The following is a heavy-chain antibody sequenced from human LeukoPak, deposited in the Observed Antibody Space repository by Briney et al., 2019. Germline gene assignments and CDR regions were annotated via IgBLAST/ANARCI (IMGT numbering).Heavy chain of an antibody. V-gene: IGHV3-30*09. D-gene: IGHD5-24*01. Sequence: GSLRLSCAASGFTFSSYAMHWVRQAPGKGLEWVTVISYDGTNKYYADSVKGRFAISRDNSKNTLYLQMNSLRVEDTAVYYCGRDPLEETGNNCFAPGGKEPLVTVS. CDR2: ISYDGTNK. J-gene: IGHJ5*02. CDR3: GRDPLEETGNNCFAP. CDR1: GFTFSSYA.